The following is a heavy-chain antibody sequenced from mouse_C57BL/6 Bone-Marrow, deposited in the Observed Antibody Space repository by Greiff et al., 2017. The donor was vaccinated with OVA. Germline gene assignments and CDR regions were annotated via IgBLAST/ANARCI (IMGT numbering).Heavy chain of an antibody. CDR3: ARKDYGSSYEYYAMDY. CDR1: GFSLTSYG. D-gene: IGHD1-1*01. CDR2: IWSGGST. J-gene: IGHJ4*01. V-gene: IGHV2-2*01. Sequence: VQLKESGPGLVQPSQSLSITCTVSGFSLTSYGVHWVRQSPGKGLEWLGVIWSGGSTDYNAAFISRLSISKDNSKSQVFFKMNSLQADDTAIYYCARKDYGSSYEYYAMDYWGQGTSVTVSS.